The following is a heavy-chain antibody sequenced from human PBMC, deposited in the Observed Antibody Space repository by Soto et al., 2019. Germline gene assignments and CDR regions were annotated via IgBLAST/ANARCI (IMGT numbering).Heavy chain of an antibody. J-gene: IGHJ4*02. CDR1: GFTFSNYA. D-gene: IGHD6-6*01. CDR3: AKDQGSRSSSFDY. CDR2: ISGSGGST. Sequence: GGSLRLSCAASGFTFSNYAVTWVRQAPGKGLEWVSTISGSGGSTYYADSVKGRFTISRDNSKNTLYLQMNSLRAEDTAVYYCAKDQGSRSSSFDYWGQGTLVTVSS. V-gene: IGHV3-23*01.